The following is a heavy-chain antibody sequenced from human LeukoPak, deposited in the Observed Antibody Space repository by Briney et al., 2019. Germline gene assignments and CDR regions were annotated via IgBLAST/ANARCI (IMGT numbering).Heavy chain of an antibody. V-gene: IGHV3-74*01. CDR1: GFTFSNCW. Sequence: GGSLRLSCAASGFTFSNCWMHWVRQTPGKGLEWVSVMKPDGSTTIYADSVKGRFTISRDNAKSTRYLQMSGLRAEDTAVSYCAKEPGGSSPAWGQGTLVTVSS. CDR2: MKPDGSTT. CDR3: AKEPGGSSPA. D-gene: IGHD1-26*01. J-gene: IGHJ5*02.